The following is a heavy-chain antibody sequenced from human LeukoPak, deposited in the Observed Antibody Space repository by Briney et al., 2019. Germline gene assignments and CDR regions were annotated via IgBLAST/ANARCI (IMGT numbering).Heavy chain of an antibody. J-gene: IGHJ4*02. CDR2: MTGSAGST. CDR1: GFTFSTYA. Sequence: GGSLRLSCAASGFTFSTYAVSWVRQAPGKGLEWVSSMTGSAGSTYYADSVKGRFTISRDDSKNTLYLQMNSLRAEDTAVYYCAKGQQLESKLDYWGQGTLVTVSA. V-gene: IGHV3-23*01. D-gene: IGHD6-13*01. CDR3: AKGQQLESKLDY.